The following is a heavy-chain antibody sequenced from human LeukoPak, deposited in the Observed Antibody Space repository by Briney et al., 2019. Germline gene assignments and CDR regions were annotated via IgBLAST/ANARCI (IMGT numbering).Heavy chain of an antibody. CDR3: ARGYSSGWYEYYFDY. Sequence: IPSETLSLTCTLSCGSISSYYCSWIRQPPGKGRGWMGYIYYSGSTNYHPSLKSRVTISVDTSKNQFSLKLSSVTAADTAVYYCARGYSSGWYEYYFDYWGQGTLVTVSS. D-gene: IGHD6-19*01. J-gene: IGHJ4*02. CDR1: CGSISSYY. CDR2: IYYSGST. V-gene: IGHV4-59*12.